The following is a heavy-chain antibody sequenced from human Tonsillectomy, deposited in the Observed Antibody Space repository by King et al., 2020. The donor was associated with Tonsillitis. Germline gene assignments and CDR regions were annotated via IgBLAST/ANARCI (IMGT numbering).Heavy chain of an antibody. D-gene: IGHD5-12*01. J-gene: IGHJ4*02. V-gene: IGHV1-2*02. CDR2: IXPNSGGT. Sequence: QLVQSGAEXKKPGASVKVSCKASGYTFXGNYIHWVXQAPGQXLEWMGWIXPNSGGTNSAPRFQGRVTMTRDTSISTVYMELSRLTSDDTAVYYCAGASSGYNLSLYYDYWGQGTLVTVSS. CDR3: AGASSGYNLSLYYDY. CDR1: GYTFXGNY.